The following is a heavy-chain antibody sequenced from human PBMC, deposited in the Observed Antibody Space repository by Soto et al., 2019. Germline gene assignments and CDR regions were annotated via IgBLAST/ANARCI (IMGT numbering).Heavy chain of an antibody. CDR2: INAGNGNT. Sequence: ASVKVSCKASGYTFTSYAMHWVRQAPGQRLEWMGWINAGNGNTKYSQEFQGRVTITRDTSASTAYMELSSLRSEDTAVYYCGREGQQLAQEKYYQFNGMDVWGQGTTVTVSS. J-gene: IGHJ6*02. V-gene: IGHV1-3*01. CDR1: GYTFTSYA. CDR3: GREGQQLAQEKYYQFNGMDV. D-gene: IGHD6-13*01.